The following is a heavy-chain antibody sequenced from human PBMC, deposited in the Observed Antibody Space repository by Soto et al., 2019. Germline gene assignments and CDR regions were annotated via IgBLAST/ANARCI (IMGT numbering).Heavy chain of an antibody. CDR1: GGSISTSGDGDY. D-gene: IGHD3-16*01. Sequence: QVQLQESGPGLVKPSQTLSLSCTVSGGSISTSGDGDYWTWIRQRPEKGLEWIGYIYFTGTTYYNPSLQSRVTISVDTSKNQFSLKLTSVTAADTAVYYCARSAASLGGGWFDPWGQGTLVTVSS. CDR3: ARSAASLGGGWFDP. V-gene: IGHV4-31*03. CDR2: IYFTGTT. J-gene: IGHJ5*02.